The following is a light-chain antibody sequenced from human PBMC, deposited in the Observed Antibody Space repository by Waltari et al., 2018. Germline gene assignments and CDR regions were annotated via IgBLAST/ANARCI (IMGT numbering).Light chain of an antibody. CDR2: DVT. J-gene: IGLJ1*01. V-gene: IGLV2-14*03. CDR1: SSDVGTYDY. Sequence: QSALTQPASVSGSPGQSITISCTGTSSDVGTYDYVSWYQQHPGKAPKLMIYDVTKRPSRIANRFSGSKSGTTASLTIPGLQAEDEADYYCSSYTTSSTVYVFGTGTKVTVL. CDR3: SSYTTSSTVYV.